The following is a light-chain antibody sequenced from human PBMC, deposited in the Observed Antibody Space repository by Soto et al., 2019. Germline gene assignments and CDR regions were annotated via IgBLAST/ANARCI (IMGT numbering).Light chain of an antibody. J-gene: IGLJ2*01. CDR3: QSYDSSNPGVV. V-gene: IGLV6-57*04. CDR2: EDN. CDR1: SGSIASNF. Sequence: NFMLTQPHSVSESPGETVTISCTRSSGSIASNFVQWYQQRPGSAPTTVIFEDNQRPSGVPDRFSGSIDSSSNSASLTISGLKTEDEADYYGQSYDSSNPGVVFGGGTKLTVL.